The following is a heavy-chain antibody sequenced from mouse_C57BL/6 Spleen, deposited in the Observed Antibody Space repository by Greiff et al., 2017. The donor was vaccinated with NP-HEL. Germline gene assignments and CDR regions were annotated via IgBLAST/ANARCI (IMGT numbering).Heavy chain of an antibody. Sequence: QVQLQQPGAELVKPGASVKMSCKASGYTFTSYWITWVKQRPGKGLEWIGDIYPGSGSTNYNEKFKSKATLTVDTSSSTAYMKLSSLTSEDSAVYYCARGGTHFDYWGQGTTLTVSS. CDR3: ARGGTHFDY. J-gene: IGHJ2*01. V-gene: IGHV1-55*01. CDR1: GYTFTSYW. D-gene: IGHD2-14*01. CDR2: IYPGSGST.